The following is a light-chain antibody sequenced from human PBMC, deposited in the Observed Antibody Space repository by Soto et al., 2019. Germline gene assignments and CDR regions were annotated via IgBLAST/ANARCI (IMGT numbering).Light chain of an antibody. CDR2: DVN. CDR1: SGDVGGYNY. V-gene: IGLV2-8*01. J-gene: IGLJ1*01. CDR3: SSHAVSNNPFV. Sequence: QSALTQPPSASGSPGQSVTISCTGTSGDVGGYNYVSWYQQHPGKAPKLMIYDVNKRPSGVPDRFSGSKSGNTASLTVSGLQAEDEADYYCSSHAVSNNPFVFGTGTKLTVL.